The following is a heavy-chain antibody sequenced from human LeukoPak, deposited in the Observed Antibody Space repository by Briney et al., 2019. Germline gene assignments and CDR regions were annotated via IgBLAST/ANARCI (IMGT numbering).Heavy chain of an antibody. V-gene: IGHV3-7*01. J-gene: IGHJ4*02. D-gene: IGHD3-3*01. CDR3: ARGLDYDFWSGYYVY. CDR2: IKQDGSEE. Sequence: GGSLRLSCAASGFTFSSYWMSWVRQAPGKGLEWVANIKQDGSEEYYVGSVKGRFTISRDNAKNSLYLQMNSLSAEDTAVYYCARGLDYDFWSGYYVYWGQRTLVTVSS. CDR1: GFTFSSYW.